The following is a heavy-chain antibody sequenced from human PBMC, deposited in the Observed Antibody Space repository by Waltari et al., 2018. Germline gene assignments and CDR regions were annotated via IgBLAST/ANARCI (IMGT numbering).Heavy chain of an antibody. V-gene: IGHV3-48*03. CDR3: ARRKGATTSRDAFDI. CDR2: ISSSGSTI. Sequence: EVQLVESGGGLVQPGGSLRLSCAASGFTFSSYEMNWVRQAPGKGLEWVSYISSSGSTIYYADSVKGRFTISRDNAKKSLYLQMNSLRAEDTAVYYCARRKGATTSRDAFDIWGQGTMVTVSS. CDR1: GFTFSSYE. D-gene: IGHD1-26*01. J-gene: IGHJ3*02.